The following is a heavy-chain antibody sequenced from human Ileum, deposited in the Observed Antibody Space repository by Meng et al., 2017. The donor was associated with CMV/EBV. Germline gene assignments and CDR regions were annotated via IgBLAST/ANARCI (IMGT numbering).Heavy chain of an antibody. CDR3: ARSRSSSQYLDF. V-gene: IGHV4-38-2*02. CDR1: GFSITSGYY. CDR2: VFHSGAT. J-gene: IGHJ4*02. D-gene: IGHD6-13*01. Sequence: GSLRLSCTVSGFSITSGYYWYWIRQAPGKGLEWIGYVFHSGATYYNPSLTSRVTISVDTSRNQFALNVTSVTAADTAIYYCARSRSSSQYLDFWGQGVLVTVSS.